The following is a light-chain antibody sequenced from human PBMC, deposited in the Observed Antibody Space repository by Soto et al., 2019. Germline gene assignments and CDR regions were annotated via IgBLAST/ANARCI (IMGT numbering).Light chain of an antibody. CDR3: QKYNNWPLT. CDR2: GAS. CDR1: QSVSSN. V-gene: IGKV3-15*01. Sequence: EMVMTQSPATLSVSPGERATLSCRASQSVSSNLAWYQQKPGQAPRLLIYGASTRATGIPARFSGSRSGTEFTLTISSLQSEDFAVYYCQKYNNWPLTFGGGTKVEIK. J-gene: IGKJ4*02.